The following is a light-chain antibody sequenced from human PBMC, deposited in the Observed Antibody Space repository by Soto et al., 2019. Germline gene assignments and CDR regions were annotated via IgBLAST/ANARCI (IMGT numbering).Light chain of an antibody. CDR1: GSDVGGYNY. CDR3: SSYTRASTPLV. V-gene: IGLV2-14*01. CDR2: DVS. Sequence: QSALTQPASVSGSPGQSITISCTGTGSDVGGYNYVSWYQQHPGKAPKVMIYDVSNRPSGVSNRFSGSKSGNTASLTISGLQAEDEADYYCSSYTRASTPLVFGGGTKVTVL. J-gene: IGLJ2*01.